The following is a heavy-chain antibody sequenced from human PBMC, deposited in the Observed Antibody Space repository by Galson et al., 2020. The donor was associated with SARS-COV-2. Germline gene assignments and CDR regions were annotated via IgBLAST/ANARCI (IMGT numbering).Heavy chain of an antibody. D-gene: IGHD6-13*01. CDR3: ATAHSSSANYIDP. Sequence: GGTLRLSCAASGFTISASWMHWVRQAPGTGLVYVSRLNPDGSVTAYADSVKGRFTISRDNAKNTLYLQMNSLRVEDTAVYYCATAHSSSANYIDPWGPGTLVTVSS. CDR2: LNPDGSVT. CDR1: GFTISASW. V-gene: IGHV3-74*01. J-gene: IGHJ5*02.